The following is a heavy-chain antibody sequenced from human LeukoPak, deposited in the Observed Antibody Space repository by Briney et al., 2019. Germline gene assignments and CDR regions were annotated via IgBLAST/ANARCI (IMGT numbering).Heavy chain of an antibody. CDR1: GLTFSNYA. V-gene: IGHV3-66*01. Sequence: GGSLRLSCVASGLTFSNYAMTWVRQAPGKGLEWVSVVYSGGSTHYADSVKGRFTISRDNSKNTLYLHMNSLRAEDTAVYYCATADSGSYYSGFDYWGQGTLVTVSS. J-gene: IGHJ4*02. CDR2: VYSGGST. D-gene: IGHD1-26*01. CDR3: ATADSGSYYSGFDY.